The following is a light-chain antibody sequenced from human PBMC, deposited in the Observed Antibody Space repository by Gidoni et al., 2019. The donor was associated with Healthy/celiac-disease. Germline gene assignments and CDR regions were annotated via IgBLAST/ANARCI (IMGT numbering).Light chain of an antibody. CDR2: TAS. CDR1: QSISSW. V-gene: IGKV1-5*03. Sequence: THMTQSPSTLPASVGDRVTITCRARQSISSWWAWYQQKPGNAPKLLLYTASSLESGVPSRFSGSGSGTEFTLTISSLQPDDFATYYCQQYNSYWTFGQGTKVEIK. CDR3: QQYNSYWT. J-gene: IGKJ1*01.